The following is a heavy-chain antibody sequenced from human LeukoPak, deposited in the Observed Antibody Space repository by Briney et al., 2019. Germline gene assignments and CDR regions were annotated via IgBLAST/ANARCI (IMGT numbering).Heavy chain of an antibody. CDR3: ARPRSLAAPSSWFDP. D-gene: IGHD2-15*01. CDR1: GGSISTSSYY. V-gene: IGHV4-39*01. Sequence: KPSETLSLTCTVSGGSISTSSYYWAWIRQPPGKGLEWIGSIYYSGNTYYNTSLESRVTISVDTSDKHSSLELTSVTAADTAVYYCARPRSLAAPSSWFDPWGQGTLVIVSS. J-gene: IGHJ5*02. CDR2: IYYSGNT.